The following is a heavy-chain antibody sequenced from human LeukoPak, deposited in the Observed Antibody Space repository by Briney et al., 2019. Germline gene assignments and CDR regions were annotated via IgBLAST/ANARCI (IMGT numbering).Heavy chain of an antibody. CDR1: GFTVSNNY. D-gene: IGHD2-21*01. CDR2: IYSAGST. Sequence: GGSLRLSCAASGFTVSNNYMTWVRQAPGKGLEWVSLIYSAGSTYYADFVKGRFTISRDNSKNTVYLQMNSLRAEDTAVYYCARNIPVTRWGYWGQGTLVTVSS. CDR3: ARNIPVTRWGY. V-gene: IGHV3-66*01. J-gene: IGHJ4*02.